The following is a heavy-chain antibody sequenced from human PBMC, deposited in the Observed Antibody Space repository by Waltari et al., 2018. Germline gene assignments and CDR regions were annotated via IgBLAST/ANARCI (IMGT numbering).Heavy chain of an antibody. Sequence: QVQLQESGPGLVKPSETLSLTCTVSGGSISSYYWSWIRQPPGKGLEWIGYIYYSGSTNYTPSLKSRVTISVDTSKNQFSLKLSSVTAADTAVYYCARVVVGATPYYYYGMDVWGQGTTVTFSS. J-gene: IGHJ6*02. D-gene: IGHD1-26*01. V-gene: IGHV4-59*01. CDR3: ARVVVGATPYYYYGMDV. CDR2: IYYSGST. CDR1: GGSISSYY.